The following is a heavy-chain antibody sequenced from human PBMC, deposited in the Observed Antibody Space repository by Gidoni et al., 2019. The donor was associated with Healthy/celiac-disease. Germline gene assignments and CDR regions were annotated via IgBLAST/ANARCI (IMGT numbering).Heavy chain of an antibody. V-gene: IGHV4-39*07. CDR3: ARDHGSSWYSFHYYYYYGMDV. CDR1: GGSISSSSYY. D-gene: IGHD6-13*01. CDR2: IYYSGST. Sequence: QLQLQESGPGLVKPSETLSLTCTVSGGSISSSSYYWGWIRQPPGKGLEWIGSIYYSGSTYYNPSLKSRVTISVDTSKNQFSLKLSSVTAADTAVYYCARDHGSSWYSFHYYYYYGMDVWGQGTTVTVSS. J-gene: IGHJ6*02.